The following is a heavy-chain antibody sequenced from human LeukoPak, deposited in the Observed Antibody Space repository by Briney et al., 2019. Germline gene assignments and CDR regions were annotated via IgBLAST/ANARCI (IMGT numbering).Heavy chain of an antibody. CDR3: SRVGVAEFQH. CDR2: INWNGGST. D-gene: IGHD6-19*01. Sequence: VGSLRLSSAASGFTFDDYGMSWVRQAPGKGLEWVSGINWNGGSTGYADSVKGRFTISRDNAKNSLYLQMNSLRAEDTALYYCSRVGVAEFQHWGQGTLVTVSS. CDR1: GFTFDDYG. J-gene: IGHJ1*01. V-gene: IGHV3-20*03.